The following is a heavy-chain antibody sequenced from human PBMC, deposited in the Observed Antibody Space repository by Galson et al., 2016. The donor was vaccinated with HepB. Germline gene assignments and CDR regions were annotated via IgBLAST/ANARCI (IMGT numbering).Heavy chain of an antibody. CDR1: GFIFRTSW. CDR2: ISGGSSTI. D-gene: IGHD3-16*01. J-gene: IGHJ4*02. V-gene: IGHV3-48*02. Sequence: SLRLSCAASGFIFRTSWMHWVRQAPGKGLKWLSHISGGSSTIYCADSVKGRFPVSRDNAKNSLYLQMNSLREEDTAVYYCDRGDYDNCRPGWGYWGQGTLVTVSS. CDR3: DRGDYDNCRPGWGY.